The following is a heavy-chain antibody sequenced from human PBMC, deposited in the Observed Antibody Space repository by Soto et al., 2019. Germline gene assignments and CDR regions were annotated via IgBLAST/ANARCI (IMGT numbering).Heavy chain of an antibody. CDR2: ISAYNGNT. J-gene: IGHJ3*02. V-gene: IGHV1-18*01. CDR3: ASGVHLGYWSGGSCYPHDAFDI. Sequence: ASVKVSCKASGYTFTSYGISWVRQAPGQGLEWMGWISAYNGNTNYAQKLQGRVTMTTDTSTSTAYMELRSLRSDDTAVYYCASGVHLGYWSGGSCYPHDAFDIWGQGTMVTVSS. D-gene: IGHD2-15*01. CDR1: GYTFTSYG.